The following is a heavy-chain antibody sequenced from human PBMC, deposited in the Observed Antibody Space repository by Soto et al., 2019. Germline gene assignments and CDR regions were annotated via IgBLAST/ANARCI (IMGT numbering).Heavy chain of an antibody. V-gene: IGHV4-31*03. D-gene: IGHD3-10*01. CDR1: GGSISNDGYY. CDR2: IYYSGST. Sequence: PSETLSLTCTVSGGSISNDGYYWSWIRQHPGKGLEWIGYIYYSGSTYYNASLKSRVTISVDTSKNQFSLKLSSVTAADTAVYYCARGSYYGSGSYFDWFDPWGQGTLVTVSS. CDR3: ARGSYYGSGSYFDWFDP. J-gene: IGHJ5*02.